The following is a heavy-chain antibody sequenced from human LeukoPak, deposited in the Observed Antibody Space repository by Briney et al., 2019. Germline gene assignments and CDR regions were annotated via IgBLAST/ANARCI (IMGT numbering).Heavy chain of an antibody. D-gene: IGHD3-22*01. J-gene: IGHJ5*02. Sequence: PGGSLRLSCAASGFTFSSYWMSWVRQAPGKGLEWVANIKQDGSEKYYVDSVKGRFTISRDNAKNSLYLQMNSLRAEDTAVYYCARVASSGYNEPWFDPWGQGTLVTVSS. CDR1: GFTFSSYW. V-gene: IGHV3-7*01. CDR2: IKQDGSEK. CDR3: ARVASSGYNEPWFDP.